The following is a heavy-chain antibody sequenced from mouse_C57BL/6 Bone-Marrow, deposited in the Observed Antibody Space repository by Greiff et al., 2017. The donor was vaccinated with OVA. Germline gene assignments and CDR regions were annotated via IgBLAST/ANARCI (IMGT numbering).Heavy chain of an antibody. CDR1: GFNIKDDY. Sequence: EVQLQQSGAELVRPGASVKLSCTASGFNIKDDYMHWVKQRPEQGLEWIGWIDPENGDTEYASKFQGKATITADTSSNTAYLQLSSLTSEDTAVYYCARTLRRAITTVVDYWGQGTTLTVSS. CDR3: ARTLRRAITTVVDY. D-gene: IGHD1-1*01. J-gene: IGHJ2*01. CDR2: IDPENGDT. V-gene: IGHV14-4*01.